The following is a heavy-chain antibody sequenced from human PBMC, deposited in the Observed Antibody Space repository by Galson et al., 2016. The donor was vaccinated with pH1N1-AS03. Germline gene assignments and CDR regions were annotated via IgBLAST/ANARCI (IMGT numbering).Heavy chain of an antibody. CDR2: IYWNEDK. Sequence: PALVKPTQTLTLTCTVTGFSLTTMREGVGWIRQPPGKALEWLALIYWNEDKRFGQSLKNRLTITKDTSKNEVVLTMTNMDPADTGTYYCAHSRVAVEASGAFDVWGQGTTVTVSS. V-gene: IGHV2-5*01. CDR3: AHSRVAVEASGAFDV. D-gene: IGHD6-19*01. CDR1: GFSLTTMREG. J-gene: IGHJ3*01.